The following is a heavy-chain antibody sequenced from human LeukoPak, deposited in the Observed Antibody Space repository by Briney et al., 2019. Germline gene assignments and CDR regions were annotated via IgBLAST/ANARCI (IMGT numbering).Heavy chain of an antibody. J-gene: IGHJ3*02. CDR3: ARQMITSYYYDSSGSRAFDI. CDR2: IYYSGST. V-gene: IGHV4-39*01. D-gene: IGHD3-22*01. CDR1: GGSISSSSYY. Sequence: SETLSLTCTVSGGSISSSSYYWGWIRQPPGKGLEWIGSIYYSGSTYYNPSHKSRVTISVDTSKNQFSLKLSSVTAADTAVYYCARQMITSYYYDSSGSRAFDIWGQGTMVTVSS.